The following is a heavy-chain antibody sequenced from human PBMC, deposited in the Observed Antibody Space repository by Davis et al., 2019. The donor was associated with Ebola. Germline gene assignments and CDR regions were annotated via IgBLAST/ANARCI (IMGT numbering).Heavy chain of an antibody. D-gene: IGHD3-16*01. CDR2: ISGSGDST. CDR3: AKVSYRFWDI. V-gene: IGHV3-23*01. J-gene: IGHJ4*02. Sequence: AGSLRLSCAASDFTFSSYAMSWVRQAPGKGLEWVSSISGSGDSTYYADSVKGRFTISRDNAQNTLYFQMNSLRADDTAVHYCAKVSYRFWDIWGQGVLVTVSS. CDR1: DFTFSSYA.